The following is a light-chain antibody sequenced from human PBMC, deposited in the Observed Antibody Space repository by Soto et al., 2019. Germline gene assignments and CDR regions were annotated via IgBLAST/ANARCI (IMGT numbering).Light chain of an antibody. V-gene: IGKV1-27*01. CDR2: AAS. CDR3: QKYSSVPF. Sequence: DIQMTQSPTSLSASVGDRVTITCRASQDIRNFVAWYQQKPGKAPKLLIYAASTLQSGVPSRFSGSGSGTDFTLTINNLQPEDVATYSCQKYSSVPFFGPGTKVEIK. CDR1: QDIRNF. J-gene: IGKJ3*01.